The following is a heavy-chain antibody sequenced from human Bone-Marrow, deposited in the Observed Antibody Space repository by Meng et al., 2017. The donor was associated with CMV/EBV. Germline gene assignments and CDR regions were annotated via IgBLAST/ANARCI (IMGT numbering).Heavy chain of an antibody. Sequence: GGSLRLSCAAPGFILSDYDMTWIRLAPGKGLEWVSYISKSGEAIFYADSVRGRFTISRDNTENSLYLQMNSLRGEDTAVYFWASPVVPASSDYYYGMDVWGQGTTVTVSS. J-gene: IGHJ6*02. CDR2: ISKSGEAI. CDR3: ASPVVPASSDYYYGMDV. D-gene: IGHD2-2*01. V-gene: IGHV3-11*01. CDR1: GFILSDYD.